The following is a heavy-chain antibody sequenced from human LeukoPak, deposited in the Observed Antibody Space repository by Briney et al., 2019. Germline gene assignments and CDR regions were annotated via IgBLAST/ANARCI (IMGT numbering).Heavy chain of an antibody. V-gene: IGHV7-4-1*02. Sequence: ASVKVSCKASGYTFTSYAMNWVRQAPGQGLEWMGWINTNTGNPTYAQGFTGRFVFSLDTSVSTAYLQISSLKAEDTAVYYCARGAYCSSTSCSHYYYYGMDVWGQGTTVTVSS. CDR3: ARGAYCSSTSCSHYYYYGMDV. CDR2: INTNTGNP. D-gene: IGHD2-2*01. J-gene: IGHJ6*02. CDR1: GYTFTSYA.